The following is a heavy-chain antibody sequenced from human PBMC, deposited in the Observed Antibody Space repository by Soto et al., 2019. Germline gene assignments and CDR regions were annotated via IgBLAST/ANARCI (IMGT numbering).Heavy chain of an antibody. D-gene: IGHD2-15*01. CDR2: IKQDGSEK. CDR1: GFTFSSYW. Sequence: EVQLVESGGGLVQPGGSLRLSCAASGFTFSSYWMSWVRQAPGKGLEWVANIKQDGSEKYYVDSVKGRFTISRDNAKNSLYLQMNSLRVEDTAVYYCARAGRGNWFDPWGQGTLVTVSS. CDR3: ARAGRGNWFDP. J-gene: IGHJ5*02. V-gene: IGHV3-7*04.